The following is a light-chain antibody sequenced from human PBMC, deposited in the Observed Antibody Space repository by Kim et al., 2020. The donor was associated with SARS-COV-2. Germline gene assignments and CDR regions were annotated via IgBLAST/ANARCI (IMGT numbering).Light chain of an antibody. V-gene: IGKV1-33*01. J-gene: IGKJ2*03. CDR2: DAS. Sequence: SASVGDRVTIACQASQDISKDLNWKQQKTGKASKRMIYDASNLETGVPSRFSGRGSGTDFTFTISSLQPEDIATYYCQQYDNLPHSFGQETKLEI. CDR3: QQYDNLPHS. CDR1: QDISKD.